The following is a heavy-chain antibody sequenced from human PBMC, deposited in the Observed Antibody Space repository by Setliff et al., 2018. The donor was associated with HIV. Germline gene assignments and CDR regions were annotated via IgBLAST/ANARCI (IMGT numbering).Heavy chain of an antibody. J-gene: IGHJ6*03. V-gene: IGHV1-2*06. CDR1: GYTFTDYF. CDR2: INPNNGGT. Sequence: ASVKVSCKASGYTFTDYFIHWVRQAPGQGLEWMGRINPNNGGTNYAQKFHARVTMTRDPSISTAYMELTRLRSDDTAVYYCARDWNSITLIRGIVMGYXYHMDVWGKGTTVTVSS. D-gene: IGHD3-10*01. CDR3: ARDWNSITLIRGIVMGYXYHMDV.